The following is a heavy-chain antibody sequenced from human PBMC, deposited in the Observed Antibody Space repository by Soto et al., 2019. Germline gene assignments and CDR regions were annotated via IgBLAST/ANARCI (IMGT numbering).Heavy chain of an antibody. CDR2: IYYSGST. J-gene: IGHJ4*02. Sequence: PETLSLTCTVTGDSTSSRSYYWGWIRQPPGKGLEWIGSIYYSGSTYNSPSLRSRVSMSIHTSNDQFSLKLKYVTPADTVLYFCARQRSLVVTQAYFDVWGPGALVTVSS. V-gene: IGHV4-39*01. D-gene: IGHD2-21*02. CDR3: ARQRSLVVTQAYFDV. CDR1: GDSTSSRSYY.